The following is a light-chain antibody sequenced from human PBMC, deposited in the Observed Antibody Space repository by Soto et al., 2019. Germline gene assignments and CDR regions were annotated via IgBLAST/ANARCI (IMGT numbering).Light chain of an antibody. CDR2: EVS. CDR1: SSDVGGYNY. J-gene: IGLJ2*01. CDR3: SSYGGSNTVV. Sequence: QSARTQPPSGSRSPGQSVTISCTGSSSDVGGYNYVSWYQQHPGKAPKLMIYEVSKRPSGVPDRLSGSKSGNTASLTVSGLQAEDEPDYYCSSYGGSNTVVFGGGTKLTVL. V-gene: IGLV2-8*02.